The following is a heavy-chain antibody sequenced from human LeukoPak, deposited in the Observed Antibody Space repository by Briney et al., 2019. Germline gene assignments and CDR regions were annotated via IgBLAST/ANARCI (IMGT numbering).Heavy chain of an antibody. CDR1: GFTFSSYA. D-gene: IGHD5-24*01. Sequence: GRSLRLSCAASGFTFSSYAMHWVRQAPDKGLEWVAVISYDGSNKYYADSVRGRLTISRDNSKNTLYLQMNSLRAEDTAVYYCARGRGSATLPHFDYWGQGTLVTVSS. CDR2: ISYDGSNK. J-gene: IGHJ4*02. V-gene: IGHV3-30-3*01. CDR3: ARGRGSATLPHFDY.